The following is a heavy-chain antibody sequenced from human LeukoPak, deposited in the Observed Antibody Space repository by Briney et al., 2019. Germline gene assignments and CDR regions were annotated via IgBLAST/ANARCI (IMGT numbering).Heavy chain of an antibody. CDR2: INAGNGNT. D-gene: IGHD3-22*01. CDR3: ARANTRHYYDRSGYYYVGGDWFDP. Sequence: GASVKVSCKASGYTFTSYAMHWVRQAPGQRLEWMGWINAGNGNTKYSQKFQGRVTITRDTSASTAYMELSSLRSEDTAVYYCARANTRHYYDRSGYYYVGGDWFDPWGQGTLVTVSA. CDR1: GYTFTSYA. J-gene: IGHJ5*02. V-gene: IGHV1-3*01.